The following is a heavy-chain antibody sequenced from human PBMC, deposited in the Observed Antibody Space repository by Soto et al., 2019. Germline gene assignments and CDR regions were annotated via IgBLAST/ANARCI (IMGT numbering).Heavy chain of an antibody. V-gene: IGHV4-4*02. CDR3: ASGEKVGATGPRLDY. Sequence: SETLSLTCAVSGGSISSSNGWSWVRQPPGKGLEWIGEIYHSGSTNYNPSLKSRVTISVDKSKNQFSLKLSSVTAADTAVYYCASGEKVGATGPRLDYWGQGTLVTVSS. J-gene: IGHJ4*02. D-gene: IGHD1-26*01. CDR2: IYHSGST. CDR1: GGSISSSNG.